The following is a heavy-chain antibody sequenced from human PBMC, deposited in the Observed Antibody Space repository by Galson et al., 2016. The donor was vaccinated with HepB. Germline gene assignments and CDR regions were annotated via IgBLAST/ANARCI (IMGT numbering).Heavy chain of an antibody. CDR3: ATSPTEGY. J-gene: IGHJ4*02. CDR1: GFTVNNNY. D-gene: IGHD3-16*01. Sequence: SLRLSCAASGFTVNNNYMTWVRQAPGKGLEGVSVIYSGGNTQYADSVSGRFTISRENSKNTLYLQMNSRRAEDTAVYYCATSPTEGYWGQGTLVTVSS. V-gene: IGHV3-53*01. CDR2: IYSGGNT.